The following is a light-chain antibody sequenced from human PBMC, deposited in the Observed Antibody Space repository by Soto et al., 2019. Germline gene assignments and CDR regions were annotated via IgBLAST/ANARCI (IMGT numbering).Light chain of an antibody. Sequence: EIVLTQSPGTLSLSPGERATLSCRASQSVSSSYLAWYQQKPGQAPRLLIYGASSRATGISDRFSGSGSGTDFTLTISRLEPEDFAVYYCQQYGSSPTFGGGTKV. CDR3: QQYGSSPT. J-gene: IGKJ4*01. V-gene: IGKV3-20*01. CDR1: QSVSSSY. CDR2: GAS.